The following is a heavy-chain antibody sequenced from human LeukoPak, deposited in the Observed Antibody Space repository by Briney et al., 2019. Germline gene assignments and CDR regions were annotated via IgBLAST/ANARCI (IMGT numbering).Heavy chain of an antibody. V-gene: IGHV3-48*03. CDR1: GFTFSSYE. CDR3: AREVGATPFDY. D-gene: IGHD1-26*01. CDR2: ISSSGSTI. Sequence: EGSLRLSCAASGFTFSSYEMNWVRQAPGKGLEWVSYISSSGSTIYYADSVKGRFTISRDNAKNSLYLQMNSLRAEDTPVYYCAREVGATPFDYWGQGTLVTVSS. J-gene: IGHJ4*02.